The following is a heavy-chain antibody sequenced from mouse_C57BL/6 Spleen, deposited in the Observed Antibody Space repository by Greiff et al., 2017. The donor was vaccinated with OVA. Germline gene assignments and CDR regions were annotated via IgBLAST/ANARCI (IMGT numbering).Heavy chain of an antibody. CDR3: ARWVLRTFDY. Sequence: QVQLQQPGAELVKPGASVKLSCKASGYTFTSYWMHWVKQRPGQGLEWIGMIHPNSGSTNYNEKFKSKATLTVDKSSSTAYMQLSSLTSEDAAVYYCARWVLRTFDYWGQGTTLTVSS. CDR2: IHPNSGST. D-gene: IGHD2-3*01. CDR1: GYTFTSYW. V-gene: IGHV1-64*01. J-gene: IGHJ2*01.